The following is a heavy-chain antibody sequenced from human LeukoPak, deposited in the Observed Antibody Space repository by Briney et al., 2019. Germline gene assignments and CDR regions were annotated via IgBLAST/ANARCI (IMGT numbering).Heavy chain of an antibody. CDR2: IYYSGST. CDR3: ARYYYDSSGYHAGWFDP. D-gene: IGHD3-22*01. V-gene: IGHV4-59*01. Sequence: SETLSLTCAVYGGSFSGYYWSWIRQPPGKGLEWIGYIYYSGSTNYNPSLKSRVTISVDTSKNQFSLKLSSVTAADTAVYYCARYYYDSSGYHAGWFDPWGQGTLVTVSS. CDR1: GGSFSGYY. J-gene: IGHJ5*02.